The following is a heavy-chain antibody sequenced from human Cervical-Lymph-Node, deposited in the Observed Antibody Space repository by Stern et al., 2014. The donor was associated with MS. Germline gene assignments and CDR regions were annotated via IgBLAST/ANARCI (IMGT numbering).Heavy chain of an antibody. V-gene: IGHV3-21*01. D-gene: IGHD2-15*01. J-gene: IGHJ4*02. CDR1: GFTFSTYT. CDR3: AREGTYCSSSSCHFDS. Sequence: EVHLVESGGGLVKPGGSLRLSCAASGFTFSTYTMNWVRQAPGKGLEWVSSISGDDSYIFHADSLKGRFSISRDNAKNSLYLQMNSLRAEDTAVYYCAREGTYCSSSSCHFDSWGRGTLVTVSS. CDR2: ISGDDSYI.